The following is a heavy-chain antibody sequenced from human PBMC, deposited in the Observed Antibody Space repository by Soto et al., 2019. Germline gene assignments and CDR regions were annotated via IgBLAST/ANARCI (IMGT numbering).Heavy chain of an antibody. CDR3: ARGYCGGDCYSLDY. J-gene: IGHJ4*02. D-gene: IGHD2-21*02. V-gene: IGHV3-53*01. CDR2: IYSGGST. CDR1: GFTVSSNY. Sequence: GGSLRLSCAASGFTVSSNYMSWVRQAPGKGLEWVSVIYSGGSTYYADSVKGRFTISRDNSKNTLYLQMNSLRAEDTAVYYCARGYCGGDCYSLDYWGQGTLVTVSS.